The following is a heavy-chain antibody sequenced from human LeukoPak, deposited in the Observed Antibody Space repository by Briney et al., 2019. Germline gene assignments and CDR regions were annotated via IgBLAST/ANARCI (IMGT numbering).Heavy chain of an antibody. CDR3: ASDSSGYADY. CDR2: INPGGGST. CDR1: GYTFTSYY. J-gene: IGHJ4*02. V-gene: IGHV1-46*01. D-gene: IGHD3-22*01. Sequence: ASVTVSCKASGYTFTSYYMHWVRQAPAQGLEWMGIINPGGGSTSYAQKFQGRVTMATDTSTSTVYMDLSSLRAEDTAVYYCASDSSGYADYWGQGTLVTVSS.